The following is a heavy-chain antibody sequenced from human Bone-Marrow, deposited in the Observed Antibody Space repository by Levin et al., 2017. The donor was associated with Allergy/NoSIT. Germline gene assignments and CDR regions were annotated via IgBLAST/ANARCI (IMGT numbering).Heavy chain of an antibody. V-gene: IGHV4-30-4*01. J-gene: IGHJ5*02. CDR1: GGSISSDDYY. CDR3: ARGSLFESGTYTLGGFDP. D-gene: IGHD3-10*01. CDR2: IFNSGST. Sequence: NASETLSLTCTVSGGSISSDDYYWSWIRQPPGKGLEWIGYIFNSGSTFYNSSLKSRVDISADVSKNQFFLRLNSVTAADTAVYYCARGSLFESGTYTLGGFDPWGQGILVTVSS.